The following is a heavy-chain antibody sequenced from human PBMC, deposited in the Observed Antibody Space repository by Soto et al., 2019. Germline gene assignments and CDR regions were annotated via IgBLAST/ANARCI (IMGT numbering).Heavy chain of an antibody. V-gene: IGHV4-39*01. CDR3: AIPYCSSTSCLNNWFDP. J-gene: IGHJ5*02. D-gene: IGHD2-2*01. CDR1: GGSISSSSYY. CDR2: IYYSGST. Sequence: SETLSLTCTVSGGSISSSSYYWGWIRQPPGKGLEWIGSIYYSGSTYYNPSLKSRVTISVDTSKNQFSLKLSSVTAADTAVYYCAIPYCSSTSCLNNWFDPWGQGTLVTVSS.